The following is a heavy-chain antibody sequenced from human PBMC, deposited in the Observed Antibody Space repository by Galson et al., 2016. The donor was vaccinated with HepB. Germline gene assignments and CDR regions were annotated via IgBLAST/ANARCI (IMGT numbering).Heavy chain of an antibody. D-gene: IGHD4-17*01. V-gene: IGHV5-51*01. CDR2: MHVADSHT. CDR1: GYNFATYW. J-gene: IGHJ3*01. CDR3: AGAVNGDFRWGV. Sequence: QSGAEVKKPGESLKISCKGSGYNFATYWIGWVRQMPGKGLEWMAIMHVADSHTKYSPSFQGQVSISADKSISTAYMRWSSLQASDTAIYYCAGAVNGDFRWGVWGQGTPVTVSS.